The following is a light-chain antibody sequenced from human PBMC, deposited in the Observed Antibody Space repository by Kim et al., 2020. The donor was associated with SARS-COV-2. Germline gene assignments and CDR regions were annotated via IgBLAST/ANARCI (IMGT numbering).Light chain of an antibody. CDR2: DGS. CDR1: QSVSRW. V-gene: IGKV1-5*01. CDR3: QHRQT. J-gene: IGKJ1*01. Sequence: DIQMTQSPSTLSASVGDRVTLTCRASQSVSRWLAWYQQKPSKAPKLLIYDGSNLQSGVPSRFSGSGSGTEFTLTISSLQPDDFAIYYCQHRQTFGQGTKVDIK.